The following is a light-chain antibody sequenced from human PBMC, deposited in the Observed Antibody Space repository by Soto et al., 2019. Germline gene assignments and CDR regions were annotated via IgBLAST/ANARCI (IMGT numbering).Light chain of an antibody. CDR3: QQYDSSPKT. CDR2: DTS. Sequence: EIVLTQSPATLSLSPGERATLSCRASQTVGSYLAWFRQTPGQAPRLLIYDTSIRATGIPARFSGSGSGTEFTLTISSLQSEDFAVYYCQQYDSSPKTFGQGTKVDIK. J-gene: IGKJ1*01. V-gene: IGKV3-11*01. CDR1: QTVGSY.